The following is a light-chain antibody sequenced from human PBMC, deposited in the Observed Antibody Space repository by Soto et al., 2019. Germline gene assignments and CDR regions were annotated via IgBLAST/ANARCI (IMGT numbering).Light chain of an antibody. CDR1: QTISTW. V-gene: IGKV1-5*03. CDR2: KAS. CDR3: QQYNSYWT. Sequence: DIQMTQSPSTLSASVGDRVTITCRASQTISTWLAWYQQKPGRAPKLLIYKASSLESGVPSRFSGSGYGTEFTLTLSSLQPDDFATYYCQQYNSYWTIGQGTKVDTK. J-gene: IGKJ1*01.